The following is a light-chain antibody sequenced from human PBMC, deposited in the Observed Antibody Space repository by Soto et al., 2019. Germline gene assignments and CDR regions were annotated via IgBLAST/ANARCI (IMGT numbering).Light chain of an antibody. Sequence: QLVLTQSPSASASLGASVKLTCTLSSGHSSYAIAWHQQQPEKGPRYLMKLNSDGSYNKGDGIPDRFSGSSSGAERYLTISSLQSEDEADYYCQTWNTGTHVVFGGGTKLTVL. CDR2: LNSDGSY. V-gene: IGLV4-69*01. CDR3: QTWNTGTHVV. CDR1: SGHSSYA. J-gene: IGLJ2*01.